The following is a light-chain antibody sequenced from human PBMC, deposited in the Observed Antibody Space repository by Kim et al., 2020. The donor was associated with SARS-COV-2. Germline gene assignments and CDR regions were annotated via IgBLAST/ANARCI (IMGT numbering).Light chain of an antibody. V-gene: IGLV3-1*01. CDR1: KLRDEN. Sequence: VSPGQPAIITCSGAKLRDENVCWYQQKPGQSPVVVIYQDTKRSSGIPDRFSGSKSGNTATLTISGTQAMDEADYSCQVWDRSTVVFGGGTQLTVL. CDR2: QDT. J-gene: IGLJ2*01. CDR3: QVWDRSTVV.